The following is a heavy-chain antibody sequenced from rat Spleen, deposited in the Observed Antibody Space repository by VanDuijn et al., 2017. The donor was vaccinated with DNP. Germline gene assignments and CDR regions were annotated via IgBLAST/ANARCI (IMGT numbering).Heavy chain of an antibody. V-gene: IGHV5S10*01. CDR1: GFTFSDYY. CDR3: TTDNSGLNWFAF. D-gene: IGHD4-3*01. CDR2: IIYDGSST. Sequence: EVQLVESGGGLVQPGRSLKLSCTASGFTFSDYYMAWVRQAPGKGLEWVATIIYDGSSTFYGDSVKGRFTISRDNAKNTLYLQMNSLRSEDTATYYCTTDNSGLNWFAFWGQGTLVTVSS. J-gene: IGHJ3*01.